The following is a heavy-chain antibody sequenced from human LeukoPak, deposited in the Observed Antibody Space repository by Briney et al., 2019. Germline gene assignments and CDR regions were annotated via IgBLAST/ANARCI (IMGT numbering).Heavy chain of an antibody. V-gene: IGHV1-2*02. Sequence: ASVKVSCKASGYTFTGYYMHWVRQAPGQGLEWMGWINPNSGGTNYAQKFQGRVTTTRDTSISTAYMELSRLRSDDTAVYYCARLTTVTTNSGGFDYWGQGTLVTVSS. J-gene: IGHJ4*02. D-gene: IGHD4-17*01. CDR1: GYTFTGYY. CDR2: INPNSGGT. CDR3: ARLTTVTTNSGGFDY.